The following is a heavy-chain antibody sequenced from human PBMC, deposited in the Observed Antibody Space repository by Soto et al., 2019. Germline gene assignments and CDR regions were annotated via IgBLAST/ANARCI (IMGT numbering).Heavy chain of an antibody. Sequence: SETLSLTCAVCGGAFSGLSWNWIRQSPGKKLEWVGDIDYRGNTNYHPSLMSRVTLSVDASKNQFYLSVMSVTAADAANYFCARSRKSGDNALGLDYWGRGTRVTVS. CDR3: ARSRKSGDNALGLDY. D-gene: IGHD2-21*01. V-gene: IGHV4-34*10. CDR1: GGAFSGLS. J-gene: IGHJ4*02. CDR2: IDYRGNT.